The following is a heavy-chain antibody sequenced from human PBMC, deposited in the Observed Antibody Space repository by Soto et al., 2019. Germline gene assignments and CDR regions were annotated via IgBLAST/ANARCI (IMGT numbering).Heavy chain of an antibody. J-gene: IGHJ4*02. Sequence: QVQLQESGPGLVKPSQTLSLTCTVSGGSISSGGYYWSWIRQPPGKGLEWIGYFYYSGSTNYNPSLKSRVIISVDTSKNQFSLKLSSVTAADTAVYYCASYCSSTSCYRFDYWGQGTLVTVSS. D-gene: IGHD2-2*01. CDR1: GGSISSGGYY. V-gene: IGHV4-31*03. CDR3: ASYCSSTSCYRFDY. CDR2: FYYSGST.